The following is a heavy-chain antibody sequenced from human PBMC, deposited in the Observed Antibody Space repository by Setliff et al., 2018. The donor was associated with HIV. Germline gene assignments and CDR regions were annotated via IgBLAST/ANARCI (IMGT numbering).Heavy chain of an antibody. CDR1: GGSISSHY. J-gene: IGHJ4*02. CDR2: IYYNGIT. CDR3: ARAGYHGSMSY. D-gene: IGHD3-22*01. Sequence: SETLSLTCTVSGGSISSHYWSWIRQAPGKGLEWIASIYYNGITNYNPSLKSRVIISVDTSKNQFSLKLSSVTAADTAVYYCARAGYHGSMSYWGQGTLVTVSS. V-gene: IGHV4-59*11.